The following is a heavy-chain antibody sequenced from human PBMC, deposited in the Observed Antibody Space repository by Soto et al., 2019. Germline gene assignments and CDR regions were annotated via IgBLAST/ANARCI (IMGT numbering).Heavy chain of an antibody. Sequence: ESGGGVVQPGRSLRLSCAASGFTFSSYGMHWVRQAPGKGLEWVAVISYDGSNKYYADSVKGRFTISRDNSKNTLYLQMNSLRAEDTAVYYCAKDIVAAKIGYYYGMDVWGQGTTVTVSS. D-gene: IGHD5-12*01. CDR3: AKDIVAAKIGYYYGMDV. CDR1: GFTFSSYG. V-gene: IGHV3-30*18. J-gene: IGHJ6*02. CDR2: ISYDGSNK.